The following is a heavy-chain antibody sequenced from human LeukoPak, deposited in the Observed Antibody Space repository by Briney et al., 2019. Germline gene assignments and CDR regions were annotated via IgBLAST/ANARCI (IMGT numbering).Heavy chain of an antibody. CDR1: GYTFTSYG. CDR2: ISAYNGNT. CDR3: ARDYYGSGSYSGYFQH. D-gene: IGHD3-10*01. V-gene: IGHV1-18*01. J-gene: IGHJ1*01. Sequence: ASVKVSCKASGYTFTSYGISWVRQAPGQGLEWMGWISAYNGNTNYAQKLQGRVTMTTDTSTSTAYMELRSLRSDDTAVYYRARDYYGSGSYSGYFQHWGQGTLVTVSS.